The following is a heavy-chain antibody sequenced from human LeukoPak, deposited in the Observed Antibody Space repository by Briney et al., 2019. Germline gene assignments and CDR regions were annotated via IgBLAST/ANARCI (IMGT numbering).Heavy chain of an antibody. CDR1: GYTFTAHY. CDR3: ARDGSNTTWYYGMDV. V-gene: IGHV1-2*02. CDR2: INPKSGGT. D-gene: IGHD3-3*01. Sequence: ASVKVSCKASGYTFTAHYMHWVRQAPGQGLEWMGWINPKSGGTNYAQKFQGRVTMTRDTSISTAYMELSRLRSDDTAVYYCARDGSNTTWYYGMDVWGQGTTVTVSS. J-gene: IGHJ6*02.